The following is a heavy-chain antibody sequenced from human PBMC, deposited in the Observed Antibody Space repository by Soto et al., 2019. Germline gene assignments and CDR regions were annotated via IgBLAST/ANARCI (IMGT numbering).Heavy chain of an antibody. Sequence: SVKVSCKASGYTFSRYGISWVRQAPGQGLEWMGWISTYNSKTNYAQKLQGRVTMTTDTSTSTAYMELRSLRSDDTAVYYCARDRYCSGGSCLLNYYYGMDVWGQGTTVTVSS. J-gene: IGHJ6*02. V-gene: IGHV1-18*01. CDR1: GYTFSRYG. D-gene: IGHD2-15*01. CDR3: ARDRYCSGGSCLLNYYYGMDV. CDR2: ISTYNSKT.